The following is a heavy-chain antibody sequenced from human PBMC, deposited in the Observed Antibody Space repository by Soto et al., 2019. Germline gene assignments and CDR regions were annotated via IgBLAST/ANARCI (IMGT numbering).Heavy chain of an antibody. CDR2: IHYGGST. CDR1: GGSLSGGDNY. Sequence: SETLSLTCTVSGGSLSGGDNYWSWIRQLPGKGLEWIGHIHYGGSTYYSPSFKSRVILSVDTSKSQLSLNLTSVTAADTAVYFCARESGPGSFDWFDAWGQGTPVTVSS. CDR3: ARESGPGSFDWFDA. J-gene: IGHJ5*02. D-gene: IGHD3-10*01. V-gene: IGHV4-30-4*01.